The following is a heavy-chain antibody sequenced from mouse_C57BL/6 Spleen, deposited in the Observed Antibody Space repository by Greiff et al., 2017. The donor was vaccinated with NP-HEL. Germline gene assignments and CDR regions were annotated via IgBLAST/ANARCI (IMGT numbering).Heavy chain of an antibody. J-gene: IGHJ3*01. CDR1: GYTFTDYE. V-gene: IGHV1-15*01. Sequence: QVQLKQSGAELVRPGASVTLSCKASGYTFTDYEMHWVKQTPVHGLEWIGAIDPETGGTSYNQKFTGKAILTADKSSSTAYLELRSLTSEDSAVYYCTRDYGNYGRTWFAYWGQGTLVTVSA. D-gene: IGHD2-1*01. CDR2: IDPETGGT. CDR3: TRDYGNYGRTWFAY.